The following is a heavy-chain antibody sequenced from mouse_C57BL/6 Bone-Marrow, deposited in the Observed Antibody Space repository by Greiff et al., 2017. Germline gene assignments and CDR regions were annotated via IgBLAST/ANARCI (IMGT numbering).Heavy chain of an antibody. Sequence: VQLQQSGAELAKPGASVKLSCKASGYTFTSYWMHWVKQRPGQGLEWIGYINPSSGYTKYNQKFKDKATLTADKSSSTAYMQLSSLTYEDSAVYYCASPLHHYYGSSYAMDYWGQGTSVTVSS. CDR1: GYTFTSYW. D-gene: IGHD1-1*01. CDR3: ASPLHHYYGSSYAMDY. J-gene: IGHJ4*01. V-gene: IGHV1-7*01. CDR2: INPSSGYT.